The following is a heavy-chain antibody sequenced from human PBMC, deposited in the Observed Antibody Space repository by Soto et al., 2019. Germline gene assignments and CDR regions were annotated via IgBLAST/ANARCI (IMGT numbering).Heavy chain of an antibody. CDR1: GFTFSDHY. D-gene: IGHD3-3*01. V-gene: IGHV3-72*01. Sequence: GGSLRLSCAASGFTFSDHYMDWVRQAPGKGLEWVGRTRNKANSYTTEYAASVKGRFTISRDDSKNSLYLQMNSLKTEDTAVYYCAKVWSGYLDYYYYGMDVWGQGTTVTVSS. J-gene: IGHJ6*02. CDR2: TRNKANSYTT. CDR3: AKVWSGYLDYYYYGMDV.